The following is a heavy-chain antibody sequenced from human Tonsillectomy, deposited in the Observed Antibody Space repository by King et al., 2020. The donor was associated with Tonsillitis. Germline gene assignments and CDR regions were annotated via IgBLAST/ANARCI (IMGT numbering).Heavy chain of an antibody. V-gene: IGHV3-33*01. Sequence: VQLVESGGGVVQPGRSLRLSCAASGFTFSSHGMHWVRQAPGKGLEWVAVMWYDGNNTYYADSVRGRFTIFRDISKKTLYLQMNSLRAEDTAVFYCARGLYDSNAFDIWGQGTMVTVSS. CDR1: GFTFSSHG. D-gene: IGHD3-22*01. CDR3: ARGLYDSNAFDI. J-gene: IGHJ3*02. CDR2: MWYDGNNT.